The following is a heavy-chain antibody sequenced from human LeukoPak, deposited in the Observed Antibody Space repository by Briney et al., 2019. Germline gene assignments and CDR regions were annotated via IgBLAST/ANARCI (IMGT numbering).Heavy chain of an antibody. CDR3: AGGDHYSNPFDY. CDR1: GGTFSSYT. Sequence: GASVKFACKASGGTFSSYTVTWVRQAPGQGLEWMGKIIPIFGTANYAQKFQVRVTITTDESTSTVYMELTSLRSEDTAVYYCAGGDHYSNPFDYWGQGTLVTVSS. D-gene: IGHD4-11*01. CDR2: IIPIFGTA. J-gene: IGHJ4*02. V-gene: IGHV1-69*05.